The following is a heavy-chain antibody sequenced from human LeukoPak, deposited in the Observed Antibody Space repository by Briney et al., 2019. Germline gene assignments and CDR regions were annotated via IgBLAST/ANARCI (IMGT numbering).Heavy chain of an antibody. J-gene: IGHJ6*03. CDR1: GFTFSRYA. D-gene: IGHD3-9*01. CDR2: ISGSEGST. CDR3: AKGGSYFDILTGYYRPYYYMDV. Sequence: GGSLRLSCAASGFTFSRYAMSWVRQAPGKGLEWVSAISGSEGSTYYADSAKGRFTISRDSSKNTLYLQMNSLRAEDTAVDYCAKGGSYFDILTGYYRPYYYMDVWGKGTTVTVSS. V-gene: IGHV3-23*01.